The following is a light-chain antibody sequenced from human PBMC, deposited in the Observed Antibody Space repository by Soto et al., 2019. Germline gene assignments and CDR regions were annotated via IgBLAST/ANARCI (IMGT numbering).Light chain of an antibody. J-gene: IGLJ1*01. CDR3: SSYTSSTLGV. V-gene: IGLV2-14*01. CDR1: SSDVGGYNS. CDR2: EVS. Sequence: QSALTQPASVSGAPGQSITISCTGTSSDVGGYNSVSWYQQHPGKAPKLMIYEVSNRPSGVSNRFSGSKSGNTASLTISGLQAEDEADYYCSSYTSSTLGVFGTGTKLTVL.